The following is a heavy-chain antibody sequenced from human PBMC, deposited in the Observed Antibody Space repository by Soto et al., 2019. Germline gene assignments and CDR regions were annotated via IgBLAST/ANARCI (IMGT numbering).Heavy chain of an antibody. CDR3: AKGHSSSWYHTYYYYYGMDV. Sequence: QVQLVESGGGVVQPGRSLRLSCAASGFTFSSYGMHWVRQAPGKGLEWVAVISYDGSNKYYADSVKGRFTISRDNSKNTLYLQMNSLRAEDTAVYYCAKGHSSSWYHTYYYYYGMDVWGQGTTVTVSS. CDR2: ISYDGSNK. D-gene: IGHD6-13*01. J-gene: IGHJ6*02. V-gene: IGHV3-30*18. CDR1: GFTFSSYG.